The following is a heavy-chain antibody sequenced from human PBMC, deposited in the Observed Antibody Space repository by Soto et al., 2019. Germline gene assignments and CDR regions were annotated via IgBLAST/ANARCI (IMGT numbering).Heavy chain of an antibody. CDR2: INAGNGNT. V-gene: IGHV1-3*05. CDR1: GYTFTAYA. Sequence: QVQLVQSGAEEKKPGASVKVSCQASGYTFTAYAIHWVRQAPGQRLEWMGWINAGNGNTRYLQKFQTRITITRDTSASTAYMELSSLTFADTAVYYCARSAISPVGGLIGPFDYWGQGNLVAVSS. CDR3: ARSAISPVGGLIGPFDY. D-gene: IGHD3-16*02. J-gene: IGHJ4*02.